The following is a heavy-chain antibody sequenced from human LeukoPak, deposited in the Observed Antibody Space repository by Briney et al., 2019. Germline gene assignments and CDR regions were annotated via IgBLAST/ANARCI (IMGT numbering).Heavy chain of an antibody. Sequence: GGSLTLSCAASGVSFSDYWRSWVRQAPGKGLECVGNIKFSGGEIYYLDSVRGRFTISRDNAKNTLYLQMNSLRVEDTAVYYLTRDLIHESSGWGQGTLVTVSS. J-gene: IGHJ4*02. D-gene: IGHD3-22*01. V-gene: IGHV3-7*01. CDR2: IKFSGGEI. CDR1: GVSFSDYW. CDR3: TRDLIHESSG.